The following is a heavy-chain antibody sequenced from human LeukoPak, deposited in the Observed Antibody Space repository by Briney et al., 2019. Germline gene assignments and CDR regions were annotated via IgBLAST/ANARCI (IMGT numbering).Heavy chain of an antibody. Sequence: SETLSLTCTVSGGSISSGGYYWSWIRQHPGKGLEWIGYIYYSGSTYYNPSLKSRVTISVDTTKNQFSLKLSSVTAADTAVYYCARVDYYDSSYGMDVWGQGTTVTVSS. J-gene: IGHJ6*02. V-gene: IGHV4-31*03. CDR3: ARVDYYDSSYGMDV. CDR1: GGSISSGGYY. CDR2: IYYSGST. D-gene: IGHD3-22*01.